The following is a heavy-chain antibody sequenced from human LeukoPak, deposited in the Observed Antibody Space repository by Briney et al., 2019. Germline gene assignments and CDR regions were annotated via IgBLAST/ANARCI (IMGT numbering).Heavy chain of an antibody. J-gene: IGHJ4*02. Sequence: ASVKVSCKTSGYTFTAYYIHWVRQAPGQGLQWMAWINPNSGGTSSAQKFQGRVTVTTDTTISTAYMELTSLRSDDTAVYYCARGRVMSSGWKTFDYWGQGTLVTVSS. CDR1: GYTFTAYY. CDR3: ARGRVMSSGWKTFDY. V-gene: IGHV1-2*02. D-gene: IGHD6-19*01. CDR2: INPNSGGT.